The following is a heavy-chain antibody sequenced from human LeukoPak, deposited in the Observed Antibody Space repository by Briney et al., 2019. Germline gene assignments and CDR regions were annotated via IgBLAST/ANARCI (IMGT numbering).Heavy chain of an antibody. CDR3: AKATDYSGTYYQFDF. Sequence: GGSPRLSCAASGLIFSGYAMTWVRQAPGKGLEWVSAISGSGGSTYYLDSVKGRFTISRDNSKNTLYLQMNSLRAEDTAVYYCAKATDYSGTYYQFDFWGQGTLVTVSS. D-gene: IGHD1-26*01. CDR2: ISGSGGST. J-gene: IGHJ4*02. V-gene: IGHV3-23*01. CDR1: GLIFSGYA.